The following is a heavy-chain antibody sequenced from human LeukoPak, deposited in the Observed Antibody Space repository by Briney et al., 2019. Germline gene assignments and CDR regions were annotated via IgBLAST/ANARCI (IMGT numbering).Heavy chain of an antibody. V-gene: IGHV3-74*01. CDR1: GFTFSSYW. Sequence: SGVSLRLSCAASGFTFSSYWMHWVRQAPGKGLVWVSRINSDGSSTSYADSVKGRFTISRDNAKNTLYLQMNSLRADDTAVYYCARALAVAGTGGFDPWGQGTLVTVSS. J-gene: IGHJ5*02. D-gene: IGHD6-19*01. CDR3: ARALAVAGTGGFDP. CDR2: INSDGSST.